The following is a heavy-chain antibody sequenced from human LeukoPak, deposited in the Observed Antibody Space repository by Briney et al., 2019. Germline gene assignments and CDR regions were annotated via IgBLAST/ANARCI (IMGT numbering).Heavy chain of an antibody. J-gene: IGHJ6*02. CDR2: IGTVDDT. Sequence: GGSLRLSCAASGFTFSTYDMHWVRQVTGKGLEWVSAIGTVDDTYYLGSVKGRFTISRENAKNVLYLQMSSLRVEDTAVYYCAREIRETVFTRHHYYGIDVWGQGTTVTVSS. D-gene: IGHD1-1*01. CDR1: GFTFSTYD. CDR3: AREIRETVFTRHHYYGIDV. V-gene: IGHV3-13*01.